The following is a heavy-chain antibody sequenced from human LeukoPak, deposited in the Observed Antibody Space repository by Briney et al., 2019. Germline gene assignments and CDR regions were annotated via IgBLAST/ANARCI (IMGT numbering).Heavy chain of an antibody. Sequence: GGSLRLSFAASGFTFSSYGMHWVRQAPGKGLEWVAFIRYDGSNKYYADSVKGRFTISRDNSKNTLYLQMNSLRAEDTAVYYCAKVPVATISTLDWVYFDYWGQGTLVTVSS. CDR1: GFTFSSYG. CDR2: IRYDGSNK. CDR3: AKVPVATISTLDWVYFDY. D-gene: IGHD5-12*01. V-gene: IGHV3-30*02. J-gene: IGHJ4*02.